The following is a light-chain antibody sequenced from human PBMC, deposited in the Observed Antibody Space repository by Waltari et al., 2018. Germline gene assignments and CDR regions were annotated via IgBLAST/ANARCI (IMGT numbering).Light chain of an antibody. CDR1: SLRTSY. Sequence: SSELTQDPAVSVALGQTVRITFQGASLRTSYASLYQQKSGQAPILVLFGKNKRPSGIPDRVSGYNSETTTSLTITGAQAEDEADYYCSSRDSSASHVLFAGGTKLTVL. J-gene: IGLJ2*01. V-gene: IGLV3-19*01. CDR3: SSRDSSASHVL. CDR2: GKN.